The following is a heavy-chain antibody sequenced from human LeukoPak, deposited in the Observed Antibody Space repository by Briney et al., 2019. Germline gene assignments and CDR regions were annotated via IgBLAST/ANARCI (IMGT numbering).Heavy chain of an antibody. CDR1: GFSFSNYG. J-gene: IGHJ2*01. CDR3: AKYSSETRLNVAAAYWYFDL. V-gene: IGHV3-23*01. CDR2: ISGSGDST. D-gene: IGHD1-26*01. Sequence: GGSLRLSCAASGFSFSNYGMTWVRQAPGQGLEWVSAISGSGDSTYYEDSVKGRFTISRDNSRNTLYLQMNTLRAEDTAVYYCAKYSSETRLNVAAAYWYFDLWGRGTLATVSS.